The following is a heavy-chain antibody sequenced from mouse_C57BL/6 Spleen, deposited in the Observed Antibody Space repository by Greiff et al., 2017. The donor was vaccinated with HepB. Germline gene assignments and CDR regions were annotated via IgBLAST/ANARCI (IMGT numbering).Heavy chain of an antibody. CDR3: ARELPGGY. CDR2: IYPSDSET. V-gene: IGHV1-61*01. J-gene: IGHJ4*01. CDR1: GYTFTSYW. Sequence: VQLQQPGAELVRPGSSVKLSCKASGYTFTSYWMDWVKQRPGQGLEWIGNIYPSDSETHYNQKFKDKATLTVDKSSSTAYMQLSSLTSEDAAVYFCARELPGGYWGQGTSVTVSS. D-gene: IGHD2-12*01.